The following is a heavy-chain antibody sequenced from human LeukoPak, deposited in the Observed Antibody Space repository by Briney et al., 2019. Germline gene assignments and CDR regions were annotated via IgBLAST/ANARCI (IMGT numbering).Heavy chain of an antibody. V-gene: IGHV4-59*01. J-gene: IGHJ6*02. Sequence: SETLSFTCTVSGGSISSYYWSWIRQPPGKGLEWIGYIYYSGSTNYNPSLKSRVTISVDTSKNQFSLKLSSVTAADTAVYYCARENPGYCSSTSCYGTDVWGQGTTVTVSS. CDR1: GGSISSYY. CDR3: ARENPGYCSSTSCYGTDV. D-gene: IGHD2-2*01. CDR2: IYYSGST.